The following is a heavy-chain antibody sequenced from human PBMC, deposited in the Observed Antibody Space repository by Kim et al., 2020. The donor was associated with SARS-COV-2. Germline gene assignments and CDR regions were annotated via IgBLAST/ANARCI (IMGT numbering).Heavy chain of an antibody. V-gene: IGHV4-34*01. D-gene: IGHD2-8*01. Sequence: SETLSLTCAVYGGSFSGYFWSWIRQPPGKGLEWIWEINHSGTTNYNPSLKSRVTRSVDTSKNQFSLKLSSVTAADTAVYYCARGYYHWGQGTLVTVSS. CDR1: GGSFSGYF. J-gene: IGHJ5*02. CDR3: ARGYYH. CDR2: INHSGTT.